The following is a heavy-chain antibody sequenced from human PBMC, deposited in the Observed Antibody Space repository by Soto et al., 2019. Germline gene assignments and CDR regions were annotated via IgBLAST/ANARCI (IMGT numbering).Heavy chain of an antibody. CDR1: GFTVTRNY. J-gene: IGHJ5*02. D-gene: IGHD3-3*02. V-gene: IGHV3-53*01. Sequence: EVQLVEFGGGLIQPGGSLRLSCAVSGFTVTRNYMTWIRQAPGKGLEGVSVIYVGGYTFYADSVKGRFTISRDVSKNTVYLKRNGLRVDDTPVYYCARGGISVYVPPPINNWFEPWGQGTLVTVSS. CDR2: IYVGGYT. CDR3: ARGGISVYVPPPINNWFEP.